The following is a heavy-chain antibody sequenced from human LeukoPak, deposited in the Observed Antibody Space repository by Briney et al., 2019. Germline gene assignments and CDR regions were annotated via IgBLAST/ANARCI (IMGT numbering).Heavy chain of an antibody. CDR1: GFTFSSYA. Sequence: GRSLRLSCAASGFTFSSYAMHWVRQAPGKGLEWVAVISYDGSNKYYADSVKGRFTISRDNSKNTLYLQMNSLRAEDTAVYYCARDIPVKDAFDIWGQGTMVTVSS. V-gene: IGHV3-30*14. CDR2: ISYDGSNK. CDR3: ARDIPVKDAFDI. J-gene: IGHJ3*02.